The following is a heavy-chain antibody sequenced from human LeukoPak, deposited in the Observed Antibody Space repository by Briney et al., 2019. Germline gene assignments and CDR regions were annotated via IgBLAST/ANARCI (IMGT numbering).Heavy chain of an antibody. V-gene: IGHV3-48*03. D-gene: IGHD3-16*02. CDR3: AIVAPNWGFGGVIVIACDY. CDR2: ISSSGSPI. Sequence: PGGSLRLSCAASGFTFSSYEMNWVRQAPGKGLEWVSYISSSGSPIYYADSVKGRFTISRDNAKNLLYLQMNSLRAEDTGVYYCAIVAPNWGFGGVIVIACDYWGQGTLVTVSS. CDR1: GFTFSSYE. J-gene: IGHJ4*02.